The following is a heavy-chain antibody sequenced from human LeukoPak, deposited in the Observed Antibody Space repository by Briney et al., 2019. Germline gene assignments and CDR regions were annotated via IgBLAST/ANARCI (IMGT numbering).Heavy chain of an antibody. CDR2: INSDGSEG. D-gene: IGHD2-21*02. CDR1: GFTFSGFW. V-gene: IGHV3-7*03. Sequence: QPGGSLRLSCAVSGFTFSGFWMSWSRQAPGKGLEWVASINSDGSEGYYADVVKGRFTISRDKSKNTLYLQMNSLRAEDTAVYYCAKDRGFCGGDCYSALFDCWGQGTLVTVSS. CDR3: AKDRGFCGGDCYSALFDC. J-gene: IGHJ4*02.